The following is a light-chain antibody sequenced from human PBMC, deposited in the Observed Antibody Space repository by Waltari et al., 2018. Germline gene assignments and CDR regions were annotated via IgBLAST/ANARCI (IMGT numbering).Light chain of an antibody. CDR3: LQYNSYPWT. Sequence: DIQVTQSPSTLSASVGDRVTITCRASQSIVVWLAWYQQKPGKAPRLLIYKASYLESGVQARVSGRASGTACTLTSSSLQADDVATYYCLQYNSYPWTFGQGTTVEIK. CDR1: QSIVVW. J-gene: IGKJ1*01. CDR2: KAS. V-gene: IGKV1-5*03.